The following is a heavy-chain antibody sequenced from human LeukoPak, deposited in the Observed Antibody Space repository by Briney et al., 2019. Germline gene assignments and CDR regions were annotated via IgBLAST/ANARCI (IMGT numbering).Heavy chain of an antibody. D-gene: IGHD2-15*01. CDR3: ARGYCSGGSCYWIDFDY. J-gene: IGHJ4*02. Sequence: ASVKVSCKASGYTFTSYYMHWVRQAPGQGLEWMGIINPSGGSTSYAQKFQVRVTMTRDTSTSTVYMELSSLRSEDTAVYYCARGYCSGGSCYWIDFDYWGQGTLVTVSS. CDR1: GYTFTSYY. V-gene: IGHV1-46*01. CDR2: INPSGGST.